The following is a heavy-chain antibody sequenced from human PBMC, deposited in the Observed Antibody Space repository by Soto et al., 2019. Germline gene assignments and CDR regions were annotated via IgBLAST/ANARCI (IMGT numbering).Heavy chain of an antibody. Sequence: GGALRLSCAASGLTFSSYAMSWVRQAPGKGLEWVSAISGSGGSTYYADSVKGRFTISRDNSKNTLYLQMNSLRAEDTAVYYCAYDFWSGDPWFDPWGQGTLVTVSS. CDR3: AYDFWSGDPWFDP. D-gene: IGHD3-3*01. J-gene: IGHJ5*02. CDR2: ISGSGGST. V-gene: IGHV3-23*01. CDR1: GLTFSSYA.